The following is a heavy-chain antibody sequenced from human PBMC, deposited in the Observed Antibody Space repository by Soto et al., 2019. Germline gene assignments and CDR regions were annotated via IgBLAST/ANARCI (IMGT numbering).Heavy chain of an antibody. Sequence: WGSLRLSCAASGFTFSDYYISCIRHSPLKGLEWVSYISSSGSTIYYADSVKGRFTISRDNAKNSLYLQMNSLRAEDTAVYYCARGTMDTAMVTAFDYWGQGTLVTVSS. CDR3: ARGTMDTAMVTAFDY. CDR1: GFTFSDYY. V-gene: IGHV3-11*01. CDR2: ISSSGSTI. J-gene: IGHJ4*02. D-gene: IGHD5-18*01.